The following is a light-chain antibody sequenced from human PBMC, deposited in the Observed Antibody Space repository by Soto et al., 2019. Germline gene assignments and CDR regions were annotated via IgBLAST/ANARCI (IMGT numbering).Light chain of an antibody. CDR2: KAS. J-gene: IGKJ2*01. CDR3: QQYSKEST. CDR1: QNVSNW. Sequence: DVEMTQSPSTLPTSIGDRVTINCRASQNVSNWLAWDQQKPGKAPKLLIYKASRLESGVPSRFSASGSGTDFTLTINSLQSDDFATYFCQQYSKESTFGQGTKLEIK. V-gene: IGKV1-5*03.